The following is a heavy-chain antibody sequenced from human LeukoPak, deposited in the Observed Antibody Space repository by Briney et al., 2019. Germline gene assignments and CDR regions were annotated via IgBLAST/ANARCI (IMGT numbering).Heavy chain of an antibody. D-gene: IGHD3-10*01. J-gene: IGHJ4*02. Sequence: SETLTLTCAVSGGPISNSNWRSWLRQPPGKGLELIGEIYHSGSTNYNPSLKSRVTMSVDKSKNQFSLKLSSVTAADTAVYYCASFRDSYGSGSIDYWGQGTLVTVSS. CDR3: ASFRDSYGSGSIDY. CDR2: IYHSGST. V-gene: IGHV4-4*02. CDR1: GGPISNSNW.